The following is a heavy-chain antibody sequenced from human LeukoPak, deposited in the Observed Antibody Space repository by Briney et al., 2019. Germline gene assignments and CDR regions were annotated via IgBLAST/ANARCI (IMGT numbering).Heavy chain of an antibody. D-gene: IGHD3-9*01. V-gene: IGHV1-8*01. J-gene: IGHJ3*01. CDR2: MSPNSGKT. CDR3: ARGRESSKLTSGFQSFDWLSDSFDL. CDR1: GYSFTNYD. Sequence: ASVKVSCKTSGYSFTNYDINWVRQATGQGLEWMGWMSPNSGKTGYAQKFQGRVTMTKNTSMSTAYMELSSLTSEDTAVYYCARGRESSKLTSGFQSFDWLSDSFDLWGQGTIVTVS.